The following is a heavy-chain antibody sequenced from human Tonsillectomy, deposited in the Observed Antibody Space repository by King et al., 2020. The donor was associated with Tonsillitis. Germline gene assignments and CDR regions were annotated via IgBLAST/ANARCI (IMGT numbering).Heavy chain of an antibody. V-gene: IGHV4-39*01. D-gene: IGHD4-11*01. CDR3: ARLTLTIFYFYYLDV. Sequence: QLQESGPGLVKPSETLSLTCTVSGGSISSSTYYWGWIRQPPGKGLEWIGSISYSGSTYYNPSLKSRVTISVDTSKSQFSLNLSSVTAADTAVYYCARLTLTIFYFYYLDVWGKGTTVTVSS. CDR2: ISYSGST. CDR1: GGSISSSTYY. J-gene: IGHJ6*03.